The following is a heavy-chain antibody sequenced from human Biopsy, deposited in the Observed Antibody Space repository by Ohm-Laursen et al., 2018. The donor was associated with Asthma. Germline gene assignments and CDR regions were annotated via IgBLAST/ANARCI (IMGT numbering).Heavy chain of an antibody. D-gene: IGHD5-12*01. Sequence: VASVKVSCKASGDSFSNYAISWVRQAPGQGLEWMGGLIPVLGTPDHAQVFEGRVTITAGESTSTAYMELSSLSSEDTAVYYCARGYSGSDRIVYYYSGLEVWGQGTTVTVSS. CDR2: LIPVLGTP. V-gene: IGHV1-69*13. CDR3: ARGYSGSDRIVYYYSGLEV. J-gene: IGHJ6*02. CDR1: GDSFSNYA.